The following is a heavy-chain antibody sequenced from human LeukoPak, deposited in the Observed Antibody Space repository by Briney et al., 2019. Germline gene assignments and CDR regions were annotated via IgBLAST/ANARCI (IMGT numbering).Heavy chain of an antibody. Sequence: ASVKVSCKASGYTFTGYYMHWVRQAPGQGLEWMGWINPNSGGTNYAQKFQGRVTMTRDTSISTAYMELSRLRSDDTAVHYCARGSLTLVVPGDAFDIWGQGTMVTVSS. CDR3: ARGSLTLVVPGDAFDI. V-gene: IGHV1-2*02. CDR2: INPNSGGT. J-gene: IGHJ3*02. CDR1: GYTFTGYY. D-gene: IGHD6-13*01.